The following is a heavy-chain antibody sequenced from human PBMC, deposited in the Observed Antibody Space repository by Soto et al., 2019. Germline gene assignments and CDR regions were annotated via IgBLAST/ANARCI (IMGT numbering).Heavy chain of an antibody. D-gene: IGHD3-16*01. V-gene: IGHV3-33*05. CDR2: TSYDGSNN. CDR1: GFTFRSYV. CDR3: ARWGTTGGLDV. Sequence: QVQLVESGGGVVQPGTSLRLSCVGSGFTFRSYVIHWVRQAPGKGLEWVALTSYDGSNNFYGDSVKGRFTISRHNSRNTVELQMASLTFDDTALYYCARWGTTGGLDVWGQGTLVSVSS. J-gene: IGHJ4*02.